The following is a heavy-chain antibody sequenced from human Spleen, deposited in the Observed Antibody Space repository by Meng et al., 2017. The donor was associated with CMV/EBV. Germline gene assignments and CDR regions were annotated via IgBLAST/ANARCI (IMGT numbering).Heavy chain of an antibody. D-gene: IGHD2-15*01. CDR2: INPNSGGT. CDR1: GYTFTGHY. J-gene: IGHJ6*02. V-gene: IGHV1-2*02. CDR3: ARAAAYMSYGLDV. Sequence: ASVKVSCKPSGYTFTGHYLHWVRQAPGQGLEWLGWINPNSGGTNNAQKFQGRVTMTRDTSISTAYMELSRLKSDDTAVYYCARAAAYMSYGLDVWGQGTTVTVSS.